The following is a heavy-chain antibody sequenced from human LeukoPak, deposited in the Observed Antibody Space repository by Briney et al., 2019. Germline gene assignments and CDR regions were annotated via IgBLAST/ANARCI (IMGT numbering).Heavy chain of an antibody. CDR1: GFTFSSYS. CDR3: ARDIAASGLPRIFDF. CDR2: ISSSSSYI. V-gene: IGHV3-21*01. J-gene: IGHJ4*02. Sequence: GGSLRLSCAASGFTFSSYSMNWVRQAPGKGLEWVSSISSSSSYIYYADSVKGRFTISRDNAKNSLYLQMNSLRAEDTAVYYCARDIAASGLPRIFDFWGQGILVTVSS. D-gene: IGHD6-13*01.